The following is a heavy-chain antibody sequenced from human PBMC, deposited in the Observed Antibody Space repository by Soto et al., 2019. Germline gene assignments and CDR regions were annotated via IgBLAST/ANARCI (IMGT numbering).Heavy chain of an antibody. V-gene: IGHV4-34*01. CDR1: GGSFSGYY. J-gene: IGHJ4*02. CDR3: ARGRVNQYYYDSSGFLR. CDR2: INHSGST. D-gene: IGHD3-22*01. Sequence: SETLSLTCAVYGGSFSGYYCSWIRQPPGKGLEWIGEINHSGSTNYNPSLKSRVTISVDTSKNQFSLKLSSVTAADTAVYYCARGRVNQYYYDSSGFLRWGQGTLVTVSS.